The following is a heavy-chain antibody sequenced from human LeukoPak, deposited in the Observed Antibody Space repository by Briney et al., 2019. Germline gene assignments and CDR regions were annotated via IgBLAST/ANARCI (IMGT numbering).Heavy chain of an antibody. D-gene: IGHD3-10*01. Sequence: SETLSLTCTVSGGSISSYYWSWIRQPPGKGLEWIGYIYYSGSTNYNPSLKSRVTISVDTSKNQFSLKLSSVTAADTAVYYCARHMVRGNHAFDIWGQGTMVTVSS. V-gene: IGHV4-59*08. CDR2: IYYSGST. J-gene: IGHJ3*02. CDR3: ARHMVRGNHAFDI. CDR1: GGSISSYY.